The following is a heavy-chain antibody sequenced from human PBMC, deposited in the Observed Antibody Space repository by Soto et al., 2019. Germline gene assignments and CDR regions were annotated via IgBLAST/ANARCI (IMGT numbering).Heavy chain of an antibody. Sequence: QVQLVDSGGGVVQPGRSLRLSCAASGFTFKSYGMHWVRQAPGKGLEWVAVIWYDGSQKYYADSVKGRFTISRDNSKNSLYLQMNSLRVEDTAVYYCARGYSGGSYPSLDYWGQGTLVTVSS. D-gene: IGHD2-21*01. V-gene: IGHV3-33*01. CDR3: ARGYSGGSYPSLDY. CDR1: GFTFKSYG. CDR2: IWYDGSQK. J-gene: IGHJ4*02.